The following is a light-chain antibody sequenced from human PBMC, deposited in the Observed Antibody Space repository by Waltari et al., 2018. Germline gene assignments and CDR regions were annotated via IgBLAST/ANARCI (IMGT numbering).Light chain of an antibody. CDR2: LGS. CDR1: QSLLDSNGYNY. Sequence: DIVMTQSPLSLPVTPGEPASISCRSSQSLLDSNGYNYLDWYLQKPGQSPQLLIYLGSNRASWVPDRFSGRGSGTDFTLIISRVEAEDVGIYYCMQSLQTPPWTFGQGTKVEIK. CDR3: MQSLQTPPWT. V-gene: IGKV2-28*01. J-gene: IGKJ1*01.